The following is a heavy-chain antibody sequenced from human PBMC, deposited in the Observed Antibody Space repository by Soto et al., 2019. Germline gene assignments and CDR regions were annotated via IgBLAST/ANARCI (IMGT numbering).Heavy chain of an antibody. CDR1: GYTFTHYY. CDR3: ATSVNSAMAFDY. J-gene: IGHJ4*01. CDR2: INPNGGST. D-gene: IGHD5-18*01. V-gene: IGHV1-46*03. Sequence: QVQLVQSGAEVKKPGASVKVSCKASGYTFTHYYIHWVRQAPGQGLEWMGIINPNGGSTTYAQKFRAGFSMTRDTSTSTVDMELSSLRSEDAAVYYCATSVNSAMAFDYWGHGTLVTVSS.